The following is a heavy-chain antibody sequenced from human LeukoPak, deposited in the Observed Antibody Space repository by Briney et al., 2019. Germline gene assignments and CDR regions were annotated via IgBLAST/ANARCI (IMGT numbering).Heavy chain of an antibody. CDR3: ARAYKGIVGVPAALNWYFDL. J-gene: IGHJ2*01. CDR1: DDSIKSYF. CDR2: VFYSGST. Sequence: ETLSLTCTVSDDSIKSYFWTWIRQSPGKGLEWIGYVFYSGSTSYNPSLRSRLTMSVDTSKSQFSLNLNSVTTADTAVYYCARAYKGIVGVPAALNWYFDLWGRGTLVTVSS. V-gene: IGHV4-59*01. D-gene: IGHD2-2*01.